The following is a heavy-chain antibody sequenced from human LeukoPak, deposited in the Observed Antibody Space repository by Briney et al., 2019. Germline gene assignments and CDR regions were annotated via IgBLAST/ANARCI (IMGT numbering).Heavy chain of an antibody. CDR2: ISYDGSNK. J-gene: IGHJ4*02. Sequence: GSLRLSCAASGFTFSSYAMNWVRQAPGKGLEWVAVISYDGSNKYYADSVKGRFTISRDNSKNTLYLQMNSLRAEDTAVYYCARASGYQYYFDYWGQGTLVTVSS. CDR3: ARASGYQYYFDY. V-gene: IGHV3-30-3*01. D-gene: IGHD2-15*01. CDR1: GFTFSSYA.